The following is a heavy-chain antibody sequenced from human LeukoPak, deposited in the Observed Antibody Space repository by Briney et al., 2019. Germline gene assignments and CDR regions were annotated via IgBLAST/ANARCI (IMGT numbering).Heavy chain of an antibody. CDR3: AREGPYIVVVVAAAHDWFDP. CDR2: INHSGST. CDR1: GGSFSGYY. D-gene: IGHD2-15*01. V-gene: IGHV4-34*01. J-gene: IGHJ5*02. Sequence: SETLSLTCAVYGGSFSGYYWSWIRQPPGKGLEWIGEINHSGSTNYNPSLKSRVTISVDTSKNQFSLKLSSVTAADTAVYYCAREGPYIVVVVAAAHDWFDPWGQGTLVTVSS.